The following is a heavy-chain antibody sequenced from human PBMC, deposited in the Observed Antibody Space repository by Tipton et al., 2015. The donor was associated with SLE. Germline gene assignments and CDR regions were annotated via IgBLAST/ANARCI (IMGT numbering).Heavy chain of an antibody. CDR2: INPSGGST. CDR3: ARDPGVVATAFDI. CDR1: GYTFTSYY. V-gene: IGHV1-46*01. Sequence: QSGPEVKKPGASVKVSCKASGYTFTSYYMHWVRQAPGQGLEWMGIINPSGGSTSYAQKFQGRVTMTRDTSTSTVYMELSSLRSEDTAVYSCARDPGVVATAFDIWGTGTMVTVSS. D-gene: IGHD5-12*01. J-gene: IGHJ3*02.